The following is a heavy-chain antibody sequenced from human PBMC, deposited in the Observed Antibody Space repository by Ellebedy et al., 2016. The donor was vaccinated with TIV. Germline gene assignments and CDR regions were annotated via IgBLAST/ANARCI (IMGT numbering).Heavy chain of an antibody. CDR2: IRYDGSNK. CDR1: GFTFSSYG. CDR3: ANPPYGDYEGGVYFDY. Sequence: GESLKISCAASGFTFSSYGMHWVRQAPGEGLEWVAFIRYDGSNKYYADSVKGRFTISRDNSKNTLYLQMNSLRAEDTAVHYCANPPYGDYEGGVYFDYWGQGTLVTVSS. J-gene: IGHJ4*02. D-gene: IGHD4-17*01. V-gene: IGHV3-30*02.